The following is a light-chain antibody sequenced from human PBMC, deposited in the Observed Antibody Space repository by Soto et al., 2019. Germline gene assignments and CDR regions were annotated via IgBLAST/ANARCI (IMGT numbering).Light chain of an antibody. J-gene: IGLJ2*01. CDR1: SSDVGGYNY. CDR2: EVS. CDR3: SSYAGSNNLV. Sequence: QSALTQPPSASGSPGQSVTISCTGTSSDVGGYNYVSWYQQHPGKAPKVMIYEVSKRPSGVPDRFSGSKSDNTASLTVSGLQAEDEADYYCSSYAGSNNLVFGGGTKVTVL. V-gene: IGLV2-8*01.